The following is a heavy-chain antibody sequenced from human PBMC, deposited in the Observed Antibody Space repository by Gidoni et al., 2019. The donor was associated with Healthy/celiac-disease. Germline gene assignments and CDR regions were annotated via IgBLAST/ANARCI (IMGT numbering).Heavy chain of an antibody. J-gene: IGHJ4*02. CDR2: ISWNSGSI. D-gene: IGHD6-13*01. CDR3: AKGPLLIAAAGNFDY. Sequence: EVQLVESGGGLVQPGRSLRLSCAASGFTFADYAMHWVRQAPGKGLEWVSGISWNSGSIGYADSVKGRFTISRDTAKNSLYLQMNSLRAEDTALYYCAKGPLLIAAAGNFDYCGQGTLVTVSS. CDR1: GFTFADYA. V-gene: IGHV3-9*01.